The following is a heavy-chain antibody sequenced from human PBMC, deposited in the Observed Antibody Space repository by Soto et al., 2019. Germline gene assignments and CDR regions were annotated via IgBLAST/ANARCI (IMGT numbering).Heavy chain of an antibody. J-gene: IGHJ6*02. CDR1: GFTFRTYA. CDR3: AKNRGSGSPYYYNMEV. Sequence: GGSLRLSCAASGFTFRTYAMSWVRQAPGKGLEWVSVISGSTGKTYYADSVKGRFTISRDNSKNTLSLQMNSLRGEDTAVYFCAKNRGSGSPYYYNMEVWGQGTMVTVSS. CDR2: ISGSTGKT. D-gene: IGHD3-10*01. V-gene: IGHV3-23*01.